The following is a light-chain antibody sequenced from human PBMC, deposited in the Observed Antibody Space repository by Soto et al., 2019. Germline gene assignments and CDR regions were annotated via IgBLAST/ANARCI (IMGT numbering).Light chain of an antibody. Sequence: EIWMTKSPATLSVSPGDGATLSCWASQSVSSNLAWYQQKPGKAPRLLIYGASSRATGIPGRLSGSGSGKDFTLTISSLETQAFAVYYCQHRSNWPQRITFGQGTRLEIK. J-gene: IGKJ5*01. CDR1: QSVSSN. V-gene: IGKV3-15*01. CDR2: GAS. CDR3: QHRSNWPQRIT.